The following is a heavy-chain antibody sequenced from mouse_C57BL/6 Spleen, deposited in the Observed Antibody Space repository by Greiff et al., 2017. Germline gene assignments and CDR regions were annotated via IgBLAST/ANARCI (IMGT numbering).Heavy chain of an antibody. D-gene: IGHD1-1*01. V-gene: IGHV1-52*01. Sequence: VQLQQPGAELVRPGSSVKLSCKASGYTFTSYWMHWVKQRPIQGLEWIGNIDPSDSETHYNQKFKDKATLTVDKSSSTAYMQLSSLTSEDSAVYYCARYAGSSFWYFDVWGTGTTVTVSS. CDR2: IDPSDSET. CDR1: GYTFTSYW. J-gene: IGHJ1*03. CDR3: ARYAGSSFWYFDV.